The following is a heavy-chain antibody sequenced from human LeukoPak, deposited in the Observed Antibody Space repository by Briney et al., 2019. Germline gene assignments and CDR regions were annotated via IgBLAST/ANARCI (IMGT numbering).Heavy chain of an antibody. D-gene: IGHD3-10*01. CDR1: GFTFSSYS. V-gene: IGHV3-21*01. CDR3: ARDHQHYYGSGSYLR. Sequence: AGGSLRLSCAASGFTFSSYSMNWVRQAPGKGLERVSSISSSSSYIYYADSVKGRFTISRDNAKNSLYLQMNSLRAEDTAVYYCARDHQHYYGSGSYLRWGQGTLVTVSS. J-gene: IGHJ4*02. CDR2: ISSSSSYI.